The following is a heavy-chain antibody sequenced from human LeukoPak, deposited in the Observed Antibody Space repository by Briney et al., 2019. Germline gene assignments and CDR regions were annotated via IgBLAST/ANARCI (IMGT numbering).Heavy chain of an antibody. V-gene: IGHV3-30*18. CDR3: AKAACSSTSCYFDY. CDR2: ISYDGSNK. Sequence: GRSLRLSCAASGFTFSSYGMHWVRQAPGKGLEWVAVISYDGSNKYYADSVKGRFTISRDNSKNTLYLQMNSLRAEDTAVYYCAKAACSSTSCYFDYWGQGTLVTVSS. D-gene: IGHD2-2*01. CDR1: GFTFSSYG. J-gene: IGHJ4*02.